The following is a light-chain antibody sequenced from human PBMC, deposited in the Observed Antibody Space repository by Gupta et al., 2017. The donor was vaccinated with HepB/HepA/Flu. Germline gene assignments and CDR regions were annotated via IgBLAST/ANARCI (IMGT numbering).Light chain of an antibody. CDR1: SSNIGAGYD. CDR3: QAYDSSLSGPV. V-gene: IGLV1-40*01. J-gene: IGLJ3*02. CDR2: GNS. Sequence: SVLPQPPPVSRPHGQRVPLSRTGSSSNIGAGYDVHRYQQLPGTAPKLLIYGNSHRPSGVSDRFSGSKSGTSASLVITGLQAEDEAHYYCQAYDSSLSGPVFGGGTKLTVL.